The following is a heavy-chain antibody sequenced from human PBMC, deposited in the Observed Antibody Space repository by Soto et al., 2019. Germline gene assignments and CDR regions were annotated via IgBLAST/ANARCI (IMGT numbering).Heavy chain of an antibody. CDR3: ARPGWNSSWYSYYYYYMDV. J-gene: IGHJ6*03. V-gene: IGHV4-39*01. CDR2: IYNSGST. D-gene: IGHD6-13*01. CDR1: VCCISSSSCY. Sequence: PAETLSLTCTVSVCCISSSSCYWGWIRQPPGKRLEWIGSIYNSGSTYYNKSLKSRVTISVDTSKNQFSLKLSSVTAADTAVYYCARPGWNSSWYSYYYYYMDVWGKGTTVTAP.